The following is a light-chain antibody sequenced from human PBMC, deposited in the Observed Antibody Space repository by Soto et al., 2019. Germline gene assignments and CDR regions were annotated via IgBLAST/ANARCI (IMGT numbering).Light chain of an antibody. Sequence: SPAALSVSPGETATLSCRASHSVVDNLAWYQQRPGQAPRLLIYRATSRATGVPARFSGSGTGTEFTLTIRSLQSEDFAVYYCQQYDVWPPITFGQGTRLEIK. J-gene: IGKJ5*01. CDR3: QQYDVWPPIT. V-gene: IGKV3-15*01. CDR2: RAT. CDR1: HSVVDN.